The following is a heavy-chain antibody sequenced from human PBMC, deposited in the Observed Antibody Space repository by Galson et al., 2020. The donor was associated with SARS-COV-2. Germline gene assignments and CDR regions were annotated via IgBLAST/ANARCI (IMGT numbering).Heavy chain of an antibody. V-gene: IGHV3-30*18. CDR3: AKNGGYYGSGNPRGMGV. D-gene: IGHD3-10*01. CDR2: ISYDGNNK. CDR1: GFIFSSYG. Sequence: GGSLRLSCAASGFIFSSYGMHWVRQAPGKGLECVAAISYDGNNKWYVDSVKGRFTISRDNSKNTLYLQMNSLRAEDTAMYYCAKNGGYYGSGNPRGMGVWGQGTTVTVSS. J-gene: IGHJ6*02.